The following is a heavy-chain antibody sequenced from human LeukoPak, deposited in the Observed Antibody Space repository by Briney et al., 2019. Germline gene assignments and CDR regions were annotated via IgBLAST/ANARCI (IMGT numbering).Heavy chain of an antibody. CDR3: ARSWNDVAPFDY. CDR1: GGTFSSYA. Sequence: ASVKVPCKASGGTFSSYAISWVRQAPGQGLEWMGGIIPIFGTANYAQKFQGRVTITTDESTSTAYMELSSLRSEDTAVYYCARSWNDVAPFDYWGQGTLVTVSS. D-gene: IGHD1-1*01. J-gene: IGHJ4*02. V-gene: IGHV1-69*05. CDR2: IIPIFGTA.